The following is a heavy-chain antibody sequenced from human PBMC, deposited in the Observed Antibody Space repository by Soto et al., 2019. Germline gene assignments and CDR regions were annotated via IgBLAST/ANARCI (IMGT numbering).Heavy chain of an antibody. J-gene: IGHJ4*02. D-gene: IGHD2-8*01. CDR2: IYYSGST. Sequence: SETPSLTCTVSGGSISSSSYYWGWIRQPPGKGLEWIGSIYYSGSTYYNPSLKSRVTISVDTSKNQFSLKLSSVTAADTAVNYCARQGTLYCTNGVCSALYFDYWGQGTLVTVSS. CDR3: ARQGTLYCTNGVCSALYFDY. V-gene: IGHV4-39*01. CDR1: GGSISSSSYY.